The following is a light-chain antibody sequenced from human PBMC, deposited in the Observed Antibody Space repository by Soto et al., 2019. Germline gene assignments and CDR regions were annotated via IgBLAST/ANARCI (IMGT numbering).Light chain of an antibody. CDR1: QDISTY. CDR3: QKYDNAQLT. V-gene: IGKV1-27*01. Sequence: DIPMTQAPSSLSASVGDRVTITCRASQDISTYLAWYQQKPGKVPNLLISAAYTLQSWVPPRFSGSGSGTDCTLTISSLQPEDVATYYCQKYDNAQLTFGGGTKVEIK. J-gene: IGKJ4*01. CDR2: AAY.